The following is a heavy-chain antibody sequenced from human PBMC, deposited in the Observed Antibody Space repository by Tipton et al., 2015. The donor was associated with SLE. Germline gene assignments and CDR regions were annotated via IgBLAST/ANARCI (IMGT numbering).Heavy chain of an antibody. CDR3: AKERNDFWSGYWGLFDY. CDR1: GFTFNTYA. Sequence: QLVQSGRGVVQPGRSLRLSCTASGFTFNTYAMHWVRQAPGRGLEWVAIISYDGSKIYHADSVKGRFTISRDNSKNTLYLQMNSLRAEDTAVYYCAKERNDFWSGYWGLFDYWGQGTLVTVSS. V-gene: IGHV3-30-3*01. J-gene: IGHJ4*02. D-gene: IGHD3-3*01. CDR2: ISYDGSKI.